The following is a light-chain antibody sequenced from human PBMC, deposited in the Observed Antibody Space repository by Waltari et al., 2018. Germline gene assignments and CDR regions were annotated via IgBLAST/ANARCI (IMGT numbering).Light chain of an antibody. J-gene: IGLJ3*02. CDR2: TSN. CDR3: VSWDDSLNGWV. Sequence: QSVLTQPPSTSGTPGQRVSISCSGTNSNIGTNNINWYQQVPGTATKLLIHTSNQRPSGVPDRFSGSQSGTSASLAITGLQPEDEGDYYCVSWDDSLNGWVFGGGTKLTVL. CDR1: NSNIGTNN. V-gene: IGLV1-44*01.